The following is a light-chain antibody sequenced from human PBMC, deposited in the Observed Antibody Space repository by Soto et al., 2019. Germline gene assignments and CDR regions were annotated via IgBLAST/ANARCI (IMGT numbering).Light chain of an antibody. J-gene: IGKJ1*01. V-gene: IGKV2-30*01. CDR3: MQGSHWPWT. Sequence: DAVLTQSPLSLPVTLGQPASISCRSSQSLVYSDGNMYLNWFHQRPGQSPRRLIYKVSNRESGVPEGFIGSGSGTDFTLEISRVEAEDVGVYYCMQGSHWPWTLGQGTKAEIK. CDR2: KVS. CDR1: QSLVYSDGNMY.